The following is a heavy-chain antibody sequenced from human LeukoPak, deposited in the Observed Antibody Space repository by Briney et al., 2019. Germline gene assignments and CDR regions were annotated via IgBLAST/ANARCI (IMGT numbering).Heavy chain of an antibody. V-gene: IGHV4-34*01. D-gene: IGHD3-22*01. CDR3: ARGGDSSAYYLLDAFDI. CDR2: FNHSGST. Sequence: SEPLSLRFAACGGSFSGYYWSWIRPPPGKGLEWIEIFNHSGSTNYTPSLKSRVTISVDTSKNQFSLKLSSVTAADTAVYYCARGGDSSAYYLLDAFDIWGQGTMVTVCS. CDR1: GGSFSGYY. J-gene: IGHJ3*02.